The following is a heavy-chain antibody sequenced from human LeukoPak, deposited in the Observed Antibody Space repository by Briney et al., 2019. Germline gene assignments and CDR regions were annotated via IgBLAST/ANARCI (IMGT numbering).Heavy chain of an antibody. V-gene: IGHV3-7*01. CDR3: ARDRNHYDGSGYYDAFDI. Sequence: SGGSLRLSCAASEFTFSSYWMYWVRQAPGKGLEWVANIREDGNLTYYVDSVKGRFAISRGNAKNSLYLQMNSLRVEDTAVYYCARDRNHYDGSGYYDAFDIWGQGTMVTVSS. CDR1: EFTFSSYW. CDR2: IREDGNLT. J-gene: IGHJ3*02. D-gene: IGHD3-22*01.